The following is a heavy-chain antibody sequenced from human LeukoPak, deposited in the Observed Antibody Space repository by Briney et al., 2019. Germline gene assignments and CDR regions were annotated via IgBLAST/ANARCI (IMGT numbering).Heavy chain of an antibody. V-gene: IGHV3-23*01. J-gene: IGHJ3*02. CDR1: GFTFSSYT. D-gene: IGHD6-13*01. CDR2: ISGGGGDT. CDR3: ARDWPSGRQQLPDYDAVDI. Sequence: GGSLRLSRAASGFTFSSYTMTWVRQPPGKGLEWVSSISGGGGDTYYADSVKGRFTISRDNSKNTLCLQMNSLRAEDTAVYYCARDWPSGRQQLPDYDAVDIWGQGTMVTVSS.